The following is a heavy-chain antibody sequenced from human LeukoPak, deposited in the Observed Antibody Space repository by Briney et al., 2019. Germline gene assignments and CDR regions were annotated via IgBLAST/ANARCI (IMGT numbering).Heavy chain of an antibody. V-gene: IGHV3-74*01. CDR3: VSFYETY. CDR1: GNYW. Sequence: GGSLRLSCAASGNYWMHWVRQAPGKGLVWVSHINSDGSWTSYADSVKGRFTISKGNAKNTVYLQMNNLRAEDTAVYYCVSFYETYWGRGTLVTVSS. D-gene: IGHD2-2*01. J-gene: IGHJ4*02. CDR2: INSDGSWT.